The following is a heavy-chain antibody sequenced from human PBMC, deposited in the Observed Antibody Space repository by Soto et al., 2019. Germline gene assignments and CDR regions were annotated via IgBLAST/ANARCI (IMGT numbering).Heavy chain of an antibody. CDR2: IVPIDRRS. CDR3: VTDSVAKLISR. V-gene: IGHV1-69*13. CDR1: SGTFIRYR. J-gene: IGHJ4*02. Sequence: SEEVSFKVSSGTFIRYRINWVRQAPGQGLEWVGGIVPIDRRSDYAQKFQGRVTITADESARTSSMELRILTSQDTAVYYCVTDSVAKLISRWGQGTLVTVS. D-gene: IGHD6-13*01.